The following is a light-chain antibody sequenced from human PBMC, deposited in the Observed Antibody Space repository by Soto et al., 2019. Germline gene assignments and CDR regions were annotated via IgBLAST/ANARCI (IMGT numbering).Light chain of an antibody. CDR2: EVS. CDR3: SSYAGSNTYV. Sequence: QSALAQPPSASGSPGQSVTISCTGTSSDVGGYNYVSWYQQHPGKAPKLMIYEVSKRPSGVPDRFSGSKSGNTASLTVPGLQAEDEADYYCSSYAGSNTYVFGNGTKVTVL. V-gene: IGLV2-8*01. J-gene: IGLJ1*01. CDR1: SSDVGGYNY.